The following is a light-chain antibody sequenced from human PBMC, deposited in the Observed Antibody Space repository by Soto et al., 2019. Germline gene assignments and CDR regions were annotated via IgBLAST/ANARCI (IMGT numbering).Light chain of an antibody. V-gene: IGKV3D-7*01. J-gene: IGKJ4*01. Sequence: EIVMTQSPATLSLSPGERATLSCRASQSVSTSYLSWYQQKPGQAPRLLIYGASTRATGIPAMFNGSGSWTDFTLTSSSLQPEDFAVYYCQQDYNLLTFGGGTKVEIK. CDR3: QQDYNLLT. CDR1: QSVSTSY. CDR2: GAS.